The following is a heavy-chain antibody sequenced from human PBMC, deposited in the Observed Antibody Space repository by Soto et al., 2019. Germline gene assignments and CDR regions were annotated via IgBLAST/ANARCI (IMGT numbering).Heavy chain of an antibody. Sequence: EVQLLESGGGLVQPGGSLRLSCAASGFTFSSYAMRWVRQAPGKGLEWVSAISGSGGSTYYADSVKGRFTISRDNSKNTRYLKMNSLRAGDTAVYYCAKRGSGSYFDYWGQGTLVTVSS. J-gene: IGHJ4*02. V-gene: IGHV3-23*01. D-gene: IGHD3-10*01. CDR1: GFTFSSYA. CDR3: AKRGSGSYFDY. CDR2: ISGSGGST.